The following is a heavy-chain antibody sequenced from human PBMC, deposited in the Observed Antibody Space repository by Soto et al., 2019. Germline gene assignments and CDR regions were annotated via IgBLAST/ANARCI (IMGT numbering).Heavy chain of an antibody. Sequence: VQLLESGGGLVQPGGSLRLSCAASGFTFSSYAMSWVRQAPGKGLEWVSAISGSGGSTYYADSVKGRFTISRDNSKNTLYLQMNSLRAEDTAVYYCAKYVVVVAANPLYYFDYWGQGTLVTVSS. CDR3: AKYVVVVAANPLYYFDY. CDR1: GFTFSSYA. J-gene: IGHJ4*02. V-gene: IGHV3-23*01. CDR2: ISGSGGST. D-gene: IGHD2-15*01.